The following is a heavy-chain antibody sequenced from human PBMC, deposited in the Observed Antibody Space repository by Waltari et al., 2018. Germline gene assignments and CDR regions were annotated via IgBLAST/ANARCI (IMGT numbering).Heavy chain of an antibody. V-gene: IGHV3-74*01. CDR3: ARASYSTSLPTGY. D-gene: IGHD6-6*01. CDR2: INSDGSDT. Sequence: PGKGLVWVSHINSDGSDTSYADSVKGRFTISRDNVKSTLYLQMNSLRAEDTAVYYCARASYSTSLPTGYWGQGTLVTVSS. J-gene: IGHJ4*02.